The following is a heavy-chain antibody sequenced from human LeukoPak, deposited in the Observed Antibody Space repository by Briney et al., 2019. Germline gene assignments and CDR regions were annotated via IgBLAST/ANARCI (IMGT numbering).Heavy chain of an antibody. V-gene: IGHV3-53*01. Sequence: GGSLRLSCAASGFAVTGNYMSWVRQAPGKGLEWVSIIYSVGSTYYADSVRGRFTIPRDNSKNTLYLQMNSLRAEDTAVYYCARDSVPAAAYYYMDVWGKGTTVTVSS. CDR1: GFAVTGNY. CDR2: IYSVGST. J-gene: IGHJ6*03. D-gene: IGHD2-2*01. CDR3: ARDSVPAAAYYYMDV.